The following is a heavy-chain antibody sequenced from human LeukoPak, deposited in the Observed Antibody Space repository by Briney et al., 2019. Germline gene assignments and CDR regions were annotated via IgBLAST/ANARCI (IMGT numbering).Heavy chain of an antibody. CDR2: IIPIFGVA. J-gene: IGHJ4*02. CDR3: VQGEYGYDYGTFLPNFDY. V-gene: IGHV1-69*13. Sequence: SVKVSCKASGDTFTRYAICWVRQAPGHGLEWMGGIIPIFGVANYAQKYQGRVTITPDASASTTYMEMCRLRAEDTAVYSCVQGEYGYDYGTFLPNFDYWGQGTLVTVSS. D-gene: IGHD5-12*01. CDR1: GDTFTRYA.